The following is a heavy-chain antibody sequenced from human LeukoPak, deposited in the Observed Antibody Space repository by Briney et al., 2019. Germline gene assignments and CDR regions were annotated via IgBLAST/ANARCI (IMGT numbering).Heavy chain of an antibody. CDR3: ARAPAGCGGTCAFDY. V-gene: IGHV4-34*01. CDR1: GGSFSGYH. CDR2: INHSGST. J-gene: IGHJ4*02. D-gene: IGHD2-15*01. Sequence: PSETLSLTCAVYGGSFSGYHWSWIRQPPGKGLEWIGEINHSGSTNYNPSLKSRVTLSVDTSNNQFSLKLTSVTAADTALYYCARAPAGCGGTCAFDYWGQGTLVTVSS.